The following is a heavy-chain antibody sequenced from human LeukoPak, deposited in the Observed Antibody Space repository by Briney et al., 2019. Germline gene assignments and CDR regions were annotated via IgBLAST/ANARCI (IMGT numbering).Heavy chain of an antibody. CDR1: GFTFSSYG. J-gene: IGHJ4*02. CDR3: AKDFGYDILTGYYNPPNYYFDY. Sequence: PGGSLRLSCAASGFTFSSYGMHWVRQAPGKGLEWVAFIRYDGSNKYYADSVKGRFTISRDNSKNTLYLQMNSLRAEDTAVYYCAKDFGYDILTGYYNPPNYYFDYWGQGTLVTVSS. D-gene: IGHD3-9*01. V-gene: IGHV3-30*02. CDR2: IRYDGSNK.